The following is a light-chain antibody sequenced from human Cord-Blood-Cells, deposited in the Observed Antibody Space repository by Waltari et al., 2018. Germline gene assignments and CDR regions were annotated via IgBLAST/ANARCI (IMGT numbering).Light chain of an antibody. V-gene: IGKV1-27*01. CDR3: QKYNSAPWT. Sequence: DIQMTQSPSSLSASVGDRVTITCRARQGISNYLDWYQHKPGKVPKLLIYAASTLQSGVPSRFSGSGSGTDFTLTISSLQPEDVATYYCQKYNSAPWTFGQGTKVEIK. J-gene: IGKJ1*01. CDR2: AAS. CDR1: QGISNY.